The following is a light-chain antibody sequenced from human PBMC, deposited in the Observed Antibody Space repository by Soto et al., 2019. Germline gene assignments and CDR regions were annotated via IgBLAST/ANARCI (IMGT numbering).Light chain of an antibody. CDR2: DAS. CDR1: QNINNY. Sequence: IQMTQSASSLSASVGDRFTITCHASQNINNYLSWYQQKPGRAPKLLIYDASNLEAGVASRFRGSGSGTDFPFTISRLQHEDIAKYYCKQYDNLPNFGQGTRVEIK. CDR3: KQYDNLPN. J-gene: IGKJ5*01. V-gene: IGKV1-33*01.